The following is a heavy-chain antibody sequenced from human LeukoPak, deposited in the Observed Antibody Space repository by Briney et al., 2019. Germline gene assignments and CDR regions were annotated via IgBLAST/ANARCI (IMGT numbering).Heavy chain of an antibody. CDR3: ATISRDSGSYLFDY. J-gene: IGHJ4*02. V-gene: IGHV4-39*01. CDR1: GGSISSSSYY. D-gene: IGHD1-26*01. Sequence: SETLSLTCTVSGGSISSSSYYWGWIRQPPGKGLEWIGSIYYSGSTYYNPSLKSRVTISVDTSKNQFSLKLSSVTAADTAVYYCATISRDSGSYLFDYWGQGTLVTVSS. CDR2: IYYSGST.